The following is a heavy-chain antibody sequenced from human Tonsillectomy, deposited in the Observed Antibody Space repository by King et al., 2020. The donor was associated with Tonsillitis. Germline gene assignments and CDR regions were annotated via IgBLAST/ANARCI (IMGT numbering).Heavy chain of an antibody. Sequence: QLQESGPGLVKPSGTLSLTCAVSGGSINSRDWWSWVRQPPGKGLEWIGEVYHSGLTHYNPSLKSRVTISLDNSKNHFSLNLSSVTAADTAVYYCARDRDCYNNGGGAFDVWGQGTMVSVSS. D-gene: IGHD5-24*01. CDR3: ARDRDCYNNGGGAFDV. CDR1: GGSINSRDW. CDR2: VYHSGLT. J-gene: IGHJ3*01. V-gene: IGHV4-4*02.